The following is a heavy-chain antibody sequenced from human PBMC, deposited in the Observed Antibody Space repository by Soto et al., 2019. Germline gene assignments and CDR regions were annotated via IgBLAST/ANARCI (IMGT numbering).Heavy chain of an antibody. Sequence: QITLKESGPTLVKPTQTLTLTCTFSGFSLSSTRMAVGWIRQPPGKALEWLALIYWVDDKRYSPFLKSRLTLSTDTSKNQVVLTMPNMDPVDTARYYCAHIVVAGLGYYFDYWGQGTLVTFSS. D-gene: IGHD6-19*01. CDR2: IYWVDDK. V-gene: IGHV2-5*02. CDR1: GFSLSSTRMA. J-gene: IGHJ4*02. CDR3: AHIVVAGLGYYFDY.